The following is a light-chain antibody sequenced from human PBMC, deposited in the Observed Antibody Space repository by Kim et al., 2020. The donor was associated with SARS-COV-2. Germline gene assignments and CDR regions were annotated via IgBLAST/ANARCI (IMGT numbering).Light chain of an antibody. V-gene: IGKV1-5*03. CDR1: QSFTTW. CDR2: RAS. Sequence: DIQMTQSPSTLSASVGDRVTITCRASQSFTTWLAWYQQKPGKAPKALIYRASTLQSGVPSRFSRSGSGTEFTLTISSLQPDDFATYYCLQYNSYPWTFGQGTKVDIK. CDR3: LQYNSYPWT. J-gene: IGKJ1*01.